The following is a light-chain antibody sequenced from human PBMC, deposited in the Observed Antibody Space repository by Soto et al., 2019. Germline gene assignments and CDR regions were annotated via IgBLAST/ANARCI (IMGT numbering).Light chain of an antibody. CDR3: QQNGSSGT. J-gene: IGKJ1*01. V-gene: IGKV3-20*01. Sequence: GLTQSPVTLSLSPLEISTLSCRASQSVINNYLALYQQKPGQAPRLLIYGASNRATGIPDRFTGSVSRTDFTLTISRLEPEDFAVYYCQQNGSSGTFGQGTKVDI. CDR2: GAS. CDR1: QSVINNY.